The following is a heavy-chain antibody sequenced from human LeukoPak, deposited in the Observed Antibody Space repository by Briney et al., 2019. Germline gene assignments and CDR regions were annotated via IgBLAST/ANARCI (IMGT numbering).Heavy chain of an antibody. J-gene: IGHJ3*01. CDR3: AKAGVRYFDSSGLYAFDF. CDR1: GGSISSTSYY. Sequence: SETLSLTCAVSGGSISSTSYYWAWIRHPPGKGLECIGTIYYSGSTYHNPSLKSRVTLSVDTSRNQFSLRLSSVDAADTAVYYCAKAGVRYFDSSGLYAFDFWGQGTTVTVSS. CDR2: IYYSGST. D-gene: IGHD3-22*01. V-gene: IGHV4-39*01.